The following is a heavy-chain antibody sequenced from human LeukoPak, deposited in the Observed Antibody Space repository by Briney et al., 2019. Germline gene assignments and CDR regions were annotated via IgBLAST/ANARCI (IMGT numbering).Heavy chain of an antibody. CDR2: IYTSGTI. CDR3: ARDSGTTGEVKFDP. V-gene: IGHV4-4*07. CDR1: GGSISSYY. Sequence: PSETLSLTCTVSGGSISSYYWRWMRQPAGTALEWIGRIYTSGTITYNPSIKRRVTMSVDTSKNQFSLKLSSVTAADTAVYYCARDSGTTGEVKFDPWGQGTLVTVSS. J-gene: IGHJ5*02. D-gene: IGHD3-10*01.